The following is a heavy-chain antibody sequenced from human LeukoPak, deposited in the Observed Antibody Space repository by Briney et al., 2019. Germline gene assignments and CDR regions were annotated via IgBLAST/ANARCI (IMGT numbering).Heavy chain of an antibody. D-gene: IGHD2-21*02. CDR3: ARIYGPRLRYYFDY. V-gene: IGHV4-34*01. Sequence: PSETLSLTCAVYGGSFSGYYWSWIRQPPGKGLEWIGEINHSGSTNYNPSLKSRVTISVDTSKNQFSLKLSSVTAADTAVYYCARIYGPRLRYYFDYWGQGTLVTVSS. J-gene: IGHJ4*02. CDR2: INHSGST. CDR1: GGSFSGYY.